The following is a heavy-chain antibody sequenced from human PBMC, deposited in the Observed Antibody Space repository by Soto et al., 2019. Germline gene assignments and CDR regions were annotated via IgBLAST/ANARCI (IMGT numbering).Heavy chain of an antibody. J-gene: IGHJ3*02. CDR2: ISSSGSTI. D-gene: IGHD3-9*01. CDR1: GFTFSDYY. Sequence: GGSLRLSCAASGFTFSDYYMSWIRQAPGKGLGWVSYISSSGSTIYYADSVKGRFTISRDNAKNSLYLQMNSLRAEDTAVYYCARELVLRYFDWLLPDAFDIWGQGTMVTVSS. CDR3: ARELVLRYFDWLLPDAFDI. V-gene: IGHV3-11*01.